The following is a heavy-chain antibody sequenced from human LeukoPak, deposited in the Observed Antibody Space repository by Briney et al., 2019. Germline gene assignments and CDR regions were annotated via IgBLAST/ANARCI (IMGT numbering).Heavy chain of an antibody. V-gene: IGHV3-49*04. CDR3: TTDRGIVVVPAAMPESN. CDR1: GFTFSSYW. Sequence: GGSLRLSCAASGFTFSSYWMSWVRQAPGKGLEWVGFIRSKAYGGTTECAASVKGRFTISRDDSKSIAYLQMNSLKTEDTAVYYCTTDRGIVVVPAAMPESNWGQGTLVTVSS. CDR2: IRSKAYGGTT. J-gene: IGHJ4*02. D-gene: IGHD2-2*01.